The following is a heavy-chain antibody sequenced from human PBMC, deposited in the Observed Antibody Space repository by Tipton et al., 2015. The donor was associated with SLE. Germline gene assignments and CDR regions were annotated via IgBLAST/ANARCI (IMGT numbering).Heavy chain of an antibody. D-gene: IGHD2-15*01. Sequence: QLVQSGGGVVQPGRSLRLSCAASGFTFSSYAMHWVRQAPGKGLEWVAVISYDGSNKYYADSVKGRFTISRDNSKNTLYLQMNSLRAEDTAVYYCARPGDIVVVVAAPGGYWGQGTLVTVSS. CDR2: ISYDGSNK. V-gene: IGHV3-30-3*01. CDR3: ARPGDIVVVVAAPGGY. J-gene: IGHJ4*02. CDR1: GFTFSSYA.